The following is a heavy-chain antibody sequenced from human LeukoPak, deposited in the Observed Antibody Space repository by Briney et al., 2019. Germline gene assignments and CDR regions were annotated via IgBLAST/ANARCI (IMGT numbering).Heavy chain of an antibody. J-gene: IGHJ4*02. Sequence: ASVKVSCKASGYTFTSYGIGWVRQAPGQGLEWMGWINPNSGGTNYAQKFQGRVTMTRDTSISTAYMELSRLRSDDTAVYYCARGGGGYSYGHDYWGQGTLVTVSS. D-gene: IGHD5-18*01. CDR1: GYTFTSYG. CDR2: INPNSGGT. CDR3: ARGGGGYSYGHDY. V-gene: IGHV1-2*02.